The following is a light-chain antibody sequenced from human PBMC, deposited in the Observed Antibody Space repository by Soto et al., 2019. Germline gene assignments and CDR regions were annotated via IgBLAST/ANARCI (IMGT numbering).Light chain of an antibody. CDR2: GAS. CDR1: QSVSSGY. V-gene: IGKV3-20*01. J-gene: IGKJ1*01. Sequence: EIVMTQSPATLSVSPGERATLSCRASQSVSSGYLDWYQQKPFQAPRLLTYGASTRATGIPDRFSGSGSGTDFTLTISRLEPEDFAVYYCQQYGSLSWTFGQGTKVDIK. CDR3: QQYGSLSWT.